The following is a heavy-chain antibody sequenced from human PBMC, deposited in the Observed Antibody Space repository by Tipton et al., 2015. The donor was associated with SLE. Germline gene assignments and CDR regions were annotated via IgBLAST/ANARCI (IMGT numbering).Heavy chain of an antibody. CDR3: ASRLAARRDTCFDS. CDR1: GGSISSSSYY. CDR2: IYYSGNT. J-gene: IGHJ5*01. D-gene: IGHD6-6*01. Sequence: TLSLTCTVSGGSISSSSYYWGWIRQPPGKGLEWIGSIYYSGNTYYNPSLKSRVTISVDTSKNQFSLKLSSVTAADTAVYYCASRLAARRDTCFDSWGQGTLVTVSS. V-gene: IGHV4-39*07.